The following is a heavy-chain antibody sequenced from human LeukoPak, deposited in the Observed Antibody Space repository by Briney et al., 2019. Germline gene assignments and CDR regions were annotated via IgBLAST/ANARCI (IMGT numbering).Heavy chain of an antibody. Sequence: PSETLSLTCTVSGGSISSYYWSCIRQPPGKGLEWIGYIYYRGSTNYNPSLKGRVTISVYTSKNQFSLKLSSVTAADTAVYYCARKGGYPPYYFDYWGQGTLVTVSS. CDR1: GGSISSYY. CDR3: ARKGGYPPYYFDY. D-gene: IGHD3-22*01. J-gene: IGHJ4*02. V-gene: IGHV4-59*08. CDR2: IYYRGST.